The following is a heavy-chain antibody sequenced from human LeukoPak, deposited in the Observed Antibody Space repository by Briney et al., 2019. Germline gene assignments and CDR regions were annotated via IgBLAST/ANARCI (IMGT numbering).Heavy chain of an antibody. J-gene: IGHJ6*03. D-gene: IGHD5-12*01. CDR3: AKRSGYDCYYYYMDV. V-gene: IGHV3-23*01. Sequence: GGSLRLSCAASGFTFSNYAMSWVRQAPRKGLEWVSAISGSGGSTYYADSVKGRFTISRDNSKNTLYLQMNSLRAEDTAVYYCAKRSGYDCYYYYMDVWGKGTTVTVSS. CDR2: ISGSGGST. CDR1: GFTFSNYA.